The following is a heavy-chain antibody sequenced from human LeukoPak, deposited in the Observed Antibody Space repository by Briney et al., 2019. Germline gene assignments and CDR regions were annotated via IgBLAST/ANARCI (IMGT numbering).Heavy chain of an antibody. J-gene: IGHJ4*02. V-gene: IGHV3-23*01. D-gene: IGHD3-22*01. CDR3: AKGLPYYYDSSGYPSGYFDY. CDR1: GFTFSTYW. CDR2: ISGSGGST. Sequence: GGSLRLSCAASGFTFSTYWMSWVRQAPGKGLEWVSAISGSGGSTYYADSVKGRFTISRDNSKNTLYLQMNSLRAEDTAVYYCAKGLPYYYDSSGYPSGYFDYWGQGTLVTVSS.